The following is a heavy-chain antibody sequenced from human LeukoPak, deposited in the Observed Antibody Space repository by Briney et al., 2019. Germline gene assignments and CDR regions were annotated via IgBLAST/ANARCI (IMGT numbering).Heavy chain of an antibody. Sequence: SETLSLTCTVSGGSISSSSYYWGWIRQPPGKGLEWIGSIYYSGSTYYNPSLKSRVTISVDTSKNQFSLKLSSVTAADTAVYYCARAAIEDTYYDFWSYHFDYWGQGTLVTVSS. D-gene: IGHD3-3*01. CDR1: GGSISSSSYY. CDR2: IYYSGST. J-gene: IGHJ4*02. CDR3: ARAAIEDTYYDFWSYHFDY. V-gene: IGHV4-39*07.